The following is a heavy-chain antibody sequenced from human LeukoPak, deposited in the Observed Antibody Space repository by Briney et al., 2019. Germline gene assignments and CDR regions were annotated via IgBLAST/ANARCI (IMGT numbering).Heavy chain of an antibody. CDR1: GGTFSSYA. CDR3: ASAYYDILTGYHY. CDR2: IIPIFGTA. Sequence: GASVKVSCKASGGTFSSYAISWVRQAPGQGLEWMGGIIPIFGTANYAQKFQGRVTITADESTSTAYMELSSLRSEDTAVYYCASAYYDILTGYHYWGQGTLVTVSS. V-gene: IGHV1-69*13. J-gene: IGHJ4*02. D-gene: IGHD3-9*01.